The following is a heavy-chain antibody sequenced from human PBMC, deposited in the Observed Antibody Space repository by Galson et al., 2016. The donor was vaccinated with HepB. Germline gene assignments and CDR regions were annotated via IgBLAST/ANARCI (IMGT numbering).Heavy chain of an antibody. V-gene: IGHV3-23*01. D-gene: IGHD3-9*01. CDR2: ISGSGGST. CDR1: GFTFSSYA. J-gene: IGHJ3*02. CDR3: AKEGRDILTGYYNGDAFDI. Sequence: LRLSCAASGFTFSSYAMSWVRQAPGKGLEWVSAISGSGGSTYYADSVKGRFTISRDNSKNTLYLQMNSLRAEDTAVDYCAKEGRDILTGYYNGDAFDIWGQGTMVTVSS.